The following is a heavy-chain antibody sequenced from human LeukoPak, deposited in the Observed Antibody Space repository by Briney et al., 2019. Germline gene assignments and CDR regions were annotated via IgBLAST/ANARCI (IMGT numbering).Heavy chain of an antibody. V-gene: IGHV4-59*12. Sequence: SETLSLTCTVSGGSISSYYWSWIRQPPGKGLEWIGYIYYSGSTNYNPSLKSRVTISVDTSKNQFSLKPSSVTAADTAVYYCAREDGYYVRNWGQGTLVTVSS. CDR2: IYYSGST. CDR3: AREDGYYVRN. D-gene: IGHD3-10*02. J-gene: IGHJ4*02. CDR1: GGSISSYY.